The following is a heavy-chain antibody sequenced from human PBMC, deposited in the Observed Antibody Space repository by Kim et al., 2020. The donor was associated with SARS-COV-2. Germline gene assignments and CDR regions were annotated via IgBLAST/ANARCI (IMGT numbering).Heavy chain of an antibody. CDR1: GYSFTNYW. V-gene: IGHV5-51*01. D-gene: IGHD3-9*01. Sequence: GESLKISCKGSGYSFTNYWIGWVRQMPGKGLEYMGIIYPGDSDTRYSPSFQGQVTISADKSISTAYLQWSSLKASDTAMSYCARLTAYPSFYYYSYAMDVWGQGPTVAASS. CDR3: ARLTAYPSFYYYSYAMDV. CDR2: IYPGDSDT. J-gene: IGHJ6*02.